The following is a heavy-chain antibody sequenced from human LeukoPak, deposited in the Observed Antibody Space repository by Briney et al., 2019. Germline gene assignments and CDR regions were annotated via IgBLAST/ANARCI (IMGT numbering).Heavy chain of an antibody. CDR1: GYFISSGYY. Sequence: SETLSLTCTVSGYFISSGYYWGWIRQSPGKGLEWIGNIYHSGATYYNPSLKSRVTMSVDTSNNQFSLKLSSVTAADTAVYYCVRDVIYSGRSSNAFDVWGQGTLVTVSS. CDR3: VRDVIYSGRSSNAFDV. V-gene: IGHV4-38-2*02. J-gene: IGHJ3*01. D-gene: IGHD1-26*01. CDR2: IYHSGAT.